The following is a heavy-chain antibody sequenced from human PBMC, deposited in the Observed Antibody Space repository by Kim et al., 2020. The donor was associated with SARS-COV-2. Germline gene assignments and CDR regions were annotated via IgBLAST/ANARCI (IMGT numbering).Heavy chain of an antibody. CDR2: IDPSDSYT. Sequence: GESLKISCKGSGYSFTSYWISWVRQMPGKGLEWMGRIDPSDSYTNYSPSFQGHATISADKSISTAYLQWSSLKASDTAMYYCARTISEVVVAAYYGMDVWGQGTTVTVSS. V-gene: IGHV5-10-1*01. J-gene: IGHJ6*02. D-gene: IGHD2-15*01. CDR3: ARTISEVVVAAYYGMDV. CDR1: GYSFTSYW.